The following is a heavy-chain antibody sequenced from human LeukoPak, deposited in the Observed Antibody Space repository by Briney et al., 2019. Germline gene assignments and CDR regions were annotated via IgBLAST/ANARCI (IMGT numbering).Heavy chain of an antibody. CDR2: IYYSGST. D-gene: IGHD2-2*01. J-gene: IGHJ4*02. CDR3: ARLNTSPSFDY. Sequence: PSETLSLTCTVSGGSISSSSYYWGWIRQPPGKGLEWIGSIYYSGSTYYNPSLKSRVTISIDTSKNQFSLKLSSVTAADTAVYYCARLNTSPSFDYWGQGTLVTVSS. CDR1: GGSISSSSYY. V-gene: IGHV4-39*01.